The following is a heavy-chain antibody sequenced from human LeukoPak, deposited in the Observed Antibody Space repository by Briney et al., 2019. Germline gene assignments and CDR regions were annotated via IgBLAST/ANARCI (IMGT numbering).Heavy chain of an antibody. D-gene: IGHD1-1*01. J-gene: IGHJ4*02. CDR2: IIPISGTT. CDR3: ARKRGYNWNDLDY. Sequence: GASVKVSCKASGGTFSSDLINWVRQAPGQGLEWMGGIIPISGTTNYAQRFRGRVTITGDKSTSTAYMELSSLRSDDTAVYYCARKRGYNWNDLDYWGQGTLVAVSS. V-gene: IGHV1-69*06. CDR1: GGTFSSDL.